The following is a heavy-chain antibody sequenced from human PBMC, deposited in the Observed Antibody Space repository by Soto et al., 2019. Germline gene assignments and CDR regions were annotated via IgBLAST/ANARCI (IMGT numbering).Heavy chain of an antibody. CDR1: GDTDTNYV. J-gene: IGHJ6*02. D-gene: IGHD3-16*02. Sequence: QVQLVQSGAEVKKLGSSVKVSCKASGDTDTNYVISWVRQAPGQGLEWMGGIFPKFGTTYSAQKLQDRLTITADESTSTVYMQLSSLRLDDTAVYYCEAEMTFGKLSVVWGQGTTVTVSS. V-gene: IGHV1-69*01. CDR3: EAEMTFGKLSVV. CDR2: IFPKFGTT.